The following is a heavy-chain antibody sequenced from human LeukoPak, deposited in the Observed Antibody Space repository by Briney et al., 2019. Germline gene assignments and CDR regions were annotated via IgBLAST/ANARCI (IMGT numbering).Heavy chain of an antibody. CDR3: ATDNWNDVDAFAI. CDR1: GYTFTAYY. Sequence: ASVKVSCKASGYTFTAYYMHWVRQAPGQGLEWMGWLNPNSGATDYAQKFQGRVTMTRDTSISTAYMELSRLRSDDAAVYYCATDNWNDVDAFAIWGQGTMVTVSS. J-gene: IGHJ3*02. CDR2: LNPNSGAT. D-gene: IGHD1-20*01. V-gene: IGHV1-2*02.